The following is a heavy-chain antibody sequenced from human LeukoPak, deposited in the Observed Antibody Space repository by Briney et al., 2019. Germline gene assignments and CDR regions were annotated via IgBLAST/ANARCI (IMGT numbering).Heavy chain of an antibody. V-gene: IGHV3-21*03. D-gene: IGHD2-2*01. Sequence: PGGSLRLSCAASGVNFSSYTMNWVRQAPGKGLEWVSAIISSGSYIYYADSVKGRFTISRDNAKNSLYLQMNSLRAEDTAVYYCARDFGGYCSSSNCYLGHLDYWGQGTLVTVSS. CDR2: IISSGSYI. CDR1: GVNFSSYT. J-gene: IGHJ4*02. CDR3: ARDFGGYCSSSNCYLGHLDY.